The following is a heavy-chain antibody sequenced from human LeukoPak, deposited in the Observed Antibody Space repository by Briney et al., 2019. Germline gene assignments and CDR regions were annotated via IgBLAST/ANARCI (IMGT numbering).Heavy chain of an antibody. J-gene: IGHJ4*02. D-gene: IGHD3-10*01. CDR1: GFSLSTSGMC. CDR3: QCYGSGSCYYFDY. CDR2: IDWDDDK. Sequence: SGPTLVNPTQTLTLTCTFSGFSLSTSGMCVSWIRQPPGKALEWLARIDWDDDKYYSTSLKTRLTISKDTSKNQVVLTMTNMDPVDTATYYCQCYGSGSCYYFDYWGREPWSPSPQ. V-gene: IGHV2-70*11.